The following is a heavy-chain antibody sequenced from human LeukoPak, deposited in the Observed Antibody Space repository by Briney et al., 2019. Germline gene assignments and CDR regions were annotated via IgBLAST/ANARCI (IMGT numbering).Heavy chain of an antibody. V-gene: IGHV3-21*01. D-gene: IGHD2-2*01. Sequence: GGSLRLSCAASGFTFSSYSMKWVRQAPGKGLEWVSSISSSSSHIYYADSVKGRFTISRDNAKNSLYLQMNSLRAEDTAVYYCARGGCSSASCAFDYWGQGTLVAVSS. CDR1: GFTFSSYS. J-gene: IGHJ4*02. CDR2: ISSSSSHI. CDR3: ARGGCSSASCAFDY.